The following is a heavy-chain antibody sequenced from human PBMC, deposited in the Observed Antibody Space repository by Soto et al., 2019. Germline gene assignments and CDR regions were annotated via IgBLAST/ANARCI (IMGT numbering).Heavy chain of an antibody. CDR1: GYTFTSYA. CDR3: ARNPSYYGMDV. CDR2: INAGNGNT. Sequence: QVQLVQSGAEEKKPGASVKVSCKASGYTFTSYAMHWVRQAPGQRLEWMGWINAGNGNTKYSQKLQGRVTITRDTSASTAYIELSSLRSEDTAVYYCARNPSYYGMDVWGQGTTVTVSS. V-gene: IGHV1-3*05. J-gene: IGHJ6*01.